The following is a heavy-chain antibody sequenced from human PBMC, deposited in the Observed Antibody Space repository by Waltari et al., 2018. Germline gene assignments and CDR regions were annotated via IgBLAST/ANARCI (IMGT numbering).Heavy chain of an antibody. CDR1: GFTFSNYW. V-gene: IGHV3-7*01. CDR3: VRDLLQVGYHLLNF. J-gene: IGHJ4*02. D-gene: IGHD2-2*01. CDR2: IKEDGSEE. Sequence: EVQLVESGGGLVQPGGSLRLSCVASGFTFSNYWMTWVRQAPGKGLEWVANIKEDGSEEYYVDSVTGRFSISRDNAKNSLFLQMNSLRVEDTAVYYCVRDLLQVGYHLLNFWGQGTLVTVSS.